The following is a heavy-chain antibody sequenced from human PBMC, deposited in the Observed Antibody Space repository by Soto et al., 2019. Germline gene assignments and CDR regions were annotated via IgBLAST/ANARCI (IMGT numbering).Heavy chain of an antibody. CDR2: IIPIFGTA. J-gene: IGHJ6*02. V-gene: IGHV1-69*06. CDR1: GGTFSSYA. CDR3: AAEERMGELGYSGMDV. D-gene: IGHD3-16*01. Sequence: QVQLVQSGAEVKKPGSSVKVSCKASGGTFSSYAISWVRQAPGQGLEWMGGIIPIFGTANYAQKYQGRVTIIAEKSTDITYIELYSLISKDTVVYYCAAEERMGELGYSGMDVWGQGTTVTVSS.